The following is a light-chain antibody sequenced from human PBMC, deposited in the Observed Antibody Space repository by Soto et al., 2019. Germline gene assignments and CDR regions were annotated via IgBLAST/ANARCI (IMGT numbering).Light chain of an antibody. J-gene: IGLJ1*01. CDR3: SSYAGSNLYV. CDR2: EVS. Sequence: QSVLTQPPSASGSPGQSVTISCTGTSSDVGGYNYVSWYQQHPGKAPKLMIYEVSKRPSGVPDRFSGSKSGNTASLTVSGLQAEDEADYYCSSYAGSNLYVFGTATKLTVL. V-gene: IGLV2-8*01. CDR1: SSDVGGYNY.